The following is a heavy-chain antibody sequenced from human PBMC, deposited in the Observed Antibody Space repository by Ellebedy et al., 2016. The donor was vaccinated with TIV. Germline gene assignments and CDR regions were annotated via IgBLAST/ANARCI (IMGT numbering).Heavy chain of an antibody. CDR2: ISYDGSNK. Sequence: GESLKISCAASGFTFSGYAMSWVRQAPGKGLEWVAVISYDGSNKYYADSVKGRFTISRDNSKNTLYLQMNSLRAEDTAVYYCAKRVGSPFDYWGQGTLVTVST. J-gene: IGHJ4*02. CDR3: AKRVGSPFDY. V-gene: IGHV3-30*18. CDR1: GFTFSGYA. D-gene: IGHD1-26*01.